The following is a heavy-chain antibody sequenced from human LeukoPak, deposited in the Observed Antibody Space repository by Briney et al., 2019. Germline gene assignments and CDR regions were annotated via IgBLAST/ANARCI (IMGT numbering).Heavy chain of an antibody. V-gene: IGHV3-23*01. J-gene: IGHJ4*02. CDR3: AKDVSGSYFLSLYYFDY. D-gene: IGHD1-26*01. Sequence: GGSLRLSCAASGFTFSSYAMSWVRQAPGKGLEWVSAISGSGGSTYYADSVKGRFTISRDNPKNTLYLQMNSLRAEDTAVYYCAKDVSGSYFLSLYYFDYWGQGTLVTVSS. CDR1: GFTFSSYA. CDR2: ISGSGGST.